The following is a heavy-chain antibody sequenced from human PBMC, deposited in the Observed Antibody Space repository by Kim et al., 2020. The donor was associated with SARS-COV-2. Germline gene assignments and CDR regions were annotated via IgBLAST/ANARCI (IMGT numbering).Heavy chain of an antibody. CDR1: GFTISRRA. CDR2: VNNGGNA. J-gene: IGHJ4*02. D-gene: IGHD6-19*01. Sequence: GGSLRLSCAASGFTISRRAMSWVRQAPGKGLEWIASVNNGGNANYADSVKGRFTVSRDITMATLYLQMNSLTAEDTALYYCAKDHPSNGWPTFDSWGQGT. V-gene: IGHV3-23*01. CDR3: AKDHPSNGWPTFDS.